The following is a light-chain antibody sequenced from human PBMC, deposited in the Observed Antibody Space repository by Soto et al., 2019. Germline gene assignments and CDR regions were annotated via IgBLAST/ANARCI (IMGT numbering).Light chain of an antibody. Sequence: QPVLTQSPSASASLGASVKLTCTLSSGLNSYAIAWHQQQPEKGPRYLMKLNSDGSHSKGDGIPDRFSGSSSGADRYLTISSLQSEDEADYYCQTWGTGIVVFGGGTKLTVL. CDR3: QTWGTGIVV. V-gene: IGLV4-69*01. CDR2: LNSDGSH. CDR1: SGLNSYA. J-gene: IGLJ2*01.